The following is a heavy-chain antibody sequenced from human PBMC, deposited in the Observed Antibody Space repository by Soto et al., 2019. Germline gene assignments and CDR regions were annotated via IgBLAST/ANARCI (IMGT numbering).Heavy chain of an antibody. Sequence: ASVKVSCKASGYTFTSYYMHWVRQAPGQGLEWMGIINPSGGSTSYAQKFQGRVTMTRDTSTSTVYMELSSLRSEDTAVYYCAREEWDGYNHPSISVFVYWGQGTLVTVSS. CDR3: AREEWDGYNHPSISVFVY. V-gene: IGHV1-46*01. D-gene: IGHD5-12*01. CDR2: INPSGGST. J-gene: IGHJ4*02. CDR1: GYTFTSYY.